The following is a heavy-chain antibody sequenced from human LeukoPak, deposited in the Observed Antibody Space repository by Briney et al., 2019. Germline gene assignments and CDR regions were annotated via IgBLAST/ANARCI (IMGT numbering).Heavy chain of an antibody. J-gene: IGHJ6*02. CDR3: ARESPSQGYGVDV. Sequence: SETLSLTCAVYGGSFSGYYWSWLRQPPGKGLEWIGEINHSGSTNYNPSLKSRVTISVDTSKNQFSLKLSSVTAADTAVYYCARESPSQGYGVDVWGQGTTVTVSS. CDR2: INHSGST. CDR1: GGSFSGYY. V-gene: IGHV4-34*01.